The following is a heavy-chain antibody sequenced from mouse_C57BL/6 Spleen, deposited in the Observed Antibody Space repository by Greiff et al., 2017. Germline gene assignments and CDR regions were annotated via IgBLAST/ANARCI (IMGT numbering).Heavy chain of an antibody. CDR1: GFTFSDAW. CDR3: TRRSSSYAMDY. J-gene: IGHJ4*01. CDR2: IRNKANNHAT. Sequence: EVQLQESGGGLVQPGGSMKLSCAASGFTFSDAWMDWVRQSPEKGLEWVAEIRNKANNHATYYAESVKGRFTISRDDSKSSVYLQMNSLRAEDTGIYYCTRRSSSYAMDYWGQGTSVTVSS. D-gene: IGHD1-1*01. V-gene: IGHV6-6*01.